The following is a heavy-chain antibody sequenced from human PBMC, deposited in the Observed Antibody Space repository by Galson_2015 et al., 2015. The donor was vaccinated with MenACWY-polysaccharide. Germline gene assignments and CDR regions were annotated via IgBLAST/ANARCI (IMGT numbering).Heavy chain of an antibody. CDR1: GFTFSNYW. V-gene: IGHV3-7*01. CDR2: TKQDGGQK. CDR3: ARGGYSSSSIDY. D-gene: IGHD6-6*01. J-gene: IGHJ4*02. Sequence: SLRLSCAASGFTFSNYWMSWVRQAPGKGLEWVANTKQDGGQKYYMDSVKGRLTISRENAKNSLYLQMNSLTAEDTAVFYCARGGYSSSSIDYWGQGTLVTVSS.